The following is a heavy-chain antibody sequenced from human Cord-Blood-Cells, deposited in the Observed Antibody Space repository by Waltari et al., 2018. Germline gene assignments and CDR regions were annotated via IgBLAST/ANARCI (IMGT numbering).Heavy chain of an antibody. CDR2: ISYDGSNK. CDR1: GFTFSSHA. Sequence: QVQLVESGGGVVQPGRSLRLSCAASGFTFSSHAMHWVRQAPGKGLEWVAVISYDGSNKYYADSVKGRFTISRDNSKNTLYLQMNSLRAEDTAVYYCARGSGSYYNFDYWGQGTLVTVSS. CDR3: ARGSGSYYNFDY. J-gene: IGHJ4*02. D-gene: IGHD3-10*01. V-gene: IGHV3-30*04.